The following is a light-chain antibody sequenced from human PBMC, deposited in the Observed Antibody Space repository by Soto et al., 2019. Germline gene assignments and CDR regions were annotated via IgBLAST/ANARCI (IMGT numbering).Light chain of an antibody. J-gene: IGKJ5*01. CDR3: QQYGSSPPIN. V-gene: IGKV3-20*01. CDR1: QSLNSSY. CDR2: DAS. Sequence: DIVLTQSPGTLSLSPGERATLSCRASQSLNSSYLAWYQQKPGQAPRLLIYDASSGATGIPDRFSGSGSGTDFTLTISRLEPEDSAVYYCQQYGSSPPINCGQGTRREIK.